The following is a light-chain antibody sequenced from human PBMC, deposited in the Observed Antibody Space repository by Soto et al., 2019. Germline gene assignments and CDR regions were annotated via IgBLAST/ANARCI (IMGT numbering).Light chain of an antibody. J-gene: IGKJ2*01. CDR3: QQYNSYSYT. V-gene: IGKV1-5*03. CDR2: EAS. Sequence: DFQMTQSPSTLSASVGDRVAITCRASQSINNWLAWYQQKPGKAPKLLIYEASNLQSGVPSRFSGSGSGTEFILTISSLQPADFATYYCQQYNSYSYTFGQGTKLEIK. CDR1: QSINNW.